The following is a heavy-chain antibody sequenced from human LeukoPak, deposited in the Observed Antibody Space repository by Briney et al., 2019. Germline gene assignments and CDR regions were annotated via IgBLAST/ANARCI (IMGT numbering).Heavy chain of an antibody. CDR3: ARGTTVDY. Sequence: ASVKVSCKASGYTFTSYDINWVRQAPGQGLEWMGWINPNSGGTNYAQKFQGRVTMTRDTSISTAYMELSRLRPDDTAVYYCARGTTVDYWGQGTLVTVSS. J-gene: IGHJ4*02. CDR2: INPNSGGT. V-gene: IGHV1-2*02. D-gene: IGHD4-17*01. CDR1: GYTFTSYD.